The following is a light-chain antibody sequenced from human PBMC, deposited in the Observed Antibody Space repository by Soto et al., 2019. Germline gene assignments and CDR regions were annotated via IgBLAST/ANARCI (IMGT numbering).Light chain of an antibody. CDR3: QQYNNWPRT. J-gene: IGKJ1*01. Sequence: EIVMTQSPATLYVSPGERATLSCRASQSASGNLAWYQQKPGQAPRLLIYGASTRATGIPARFSGSGSGTEFTLTISSLQSEDFAVYYCQQYNNWPRTCGQGTKVEIK. V-gene: IGKV3-15*01. CDR2: GAS. CDR1: QSASGN.